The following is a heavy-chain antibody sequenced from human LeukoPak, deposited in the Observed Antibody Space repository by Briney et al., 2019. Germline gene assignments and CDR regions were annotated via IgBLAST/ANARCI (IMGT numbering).Heavy chain of an antibody. V-gene: IGHV3-23*01. Sequence: GGSLRLSCAASGFTSRNYAMSSVRQAPGEGLEKVSGISGSGDRTYSADSAKGRFTIFRDNSKNTVHLQMDSLRAEDTAVYYCAKDIRAVIASGGFYFDNWGQGTLVTVSS. CDR3: AKDIRAVIASGGFYFDN. J-gene: IGHJ4*02. D-gene: IGHD3-10*01. CDR1: GFTSRNYA. CDR2: ISGSGDRT.